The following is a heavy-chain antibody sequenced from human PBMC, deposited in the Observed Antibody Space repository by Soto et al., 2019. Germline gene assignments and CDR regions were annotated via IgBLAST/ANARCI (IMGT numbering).Heavy chain of an antibody. D-gene: IGHD1-26*01. CDR1: GYTXNSYD. J-gene: IGHJ3*02. CDR2: MNPNSCNT. V-gene: IGHV1-8*01. Sequence: SXKVSYKASGYTXNSYDIHWVRQATGQGLEWMGWMNPNSCNTGYAQKFQGRVTITRNTSIITAYMELSRLRSEDTAVYYCARDRYAFDIWGQGTMLTV. CDR3: ARDRYAFDI.